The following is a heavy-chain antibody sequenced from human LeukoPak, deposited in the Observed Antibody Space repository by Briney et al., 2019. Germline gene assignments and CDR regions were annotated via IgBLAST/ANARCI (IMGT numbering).Heavy chain of an antibody. Sequence: ASVKVSCKASGYTFSDYYLHWVRLAPGQGLEWMGRISTNSGGTDYAQKFQGKVTMTRDASISTVYMDLNRLRSDDTAIYYCARQLESTSWFDYWGQGTLVTVSS. CDR2: ISTNSGGT. V-gene: IGHV1-2*06. CDR3: ARQLESTSWFDY. CDR1: GYTFSDYY. D-gene: IGHD6-13*01. J-gene: IGHJ4*02.